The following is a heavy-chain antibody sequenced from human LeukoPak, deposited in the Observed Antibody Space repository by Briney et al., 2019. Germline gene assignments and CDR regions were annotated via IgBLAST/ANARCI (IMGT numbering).Heavy chain of an antibody. J-gene: IGHJ4*02. V-gene: IGHV1-69*01. CDR2: IIPIFGTA. Sequence: VASVKVSCKASGGTFSSYAISWVRQAPGQGLEWMGGIIPIFGTANYAQKFQGRVTITADESTSTAYMELSSLRSEDTAVYYCARKSVVVPAAFDYWGQGTLVTVSS. D-gene: IGHD2-2*01. CDR1: GGTFSSYA. CDR3: ARKSVVVPAAFDY.